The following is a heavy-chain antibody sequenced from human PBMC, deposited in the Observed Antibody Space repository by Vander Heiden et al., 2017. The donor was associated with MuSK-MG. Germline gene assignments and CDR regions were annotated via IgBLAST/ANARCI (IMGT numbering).Heavy chain of an antibody. CDR3: AKGRRGDVDAFDI. D-gene: IGHD2-21*02. CDR1: GFTFSSYA. J-gene: IGHJ3*02. V-gene: IGHV3-23*01. CDR2: ISGSGGDT. Sequence: EVQLLESGGGLALPGGSLRLSCAASGFTFSSYAMSWVRRAPGEGLEWVSGISGSGGDTYYADSVKGRFTISRDNSKNTLYLQMNSLRAEDTAVFYCAKGRRGDVDAFDIWGQGTMVTVSS.